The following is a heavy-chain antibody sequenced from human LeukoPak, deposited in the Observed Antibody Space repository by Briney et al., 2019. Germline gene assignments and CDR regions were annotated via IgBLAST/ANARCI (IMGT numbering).Heavy chain of an antibody. J-gene: IGHJ4*02. V-gene: IGHV4-31*03. D-gene: IGHD1-26*01. Sequence: SETLSLTCTVSGGSISSGGYYWSWIRQHPGKGLEWIGYIYYSGSTYYNPSLKSRVTISVDTSKNQFSLKLSSVTAADTAVYYCARDRSGGSYAVDYWGQGTLVTVSS. CDR3: ARDRSGGSYAVDY. CDR1: GGSISSGGYY. CDR2: IYYSGST.